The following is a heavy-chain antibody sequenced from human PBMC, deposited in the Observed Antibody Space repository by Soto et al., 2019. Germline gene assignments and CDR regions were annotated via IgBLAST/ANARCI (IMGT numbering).Heavy chain of an antibody. CDR3: ARSQGYRVEYQPQYWGYFDS. Sequence: PGGSLRLSCAASGFTFSSYAMHWVRQAPGKGLEWVAVISYDGSKKYYADSVKGRFTISRDNSKNTLYLQMNSLRPEDAAAYSCARSQGYRVEYQPQYWGYFDSWGPGTLVTVSS. D-gene: IGHD2-2*02. V-gene: IGHV3-30-3*01. J-gene: IGHJ4*02. CDR1: GFTFSSYA. CDR2: ISYDGSKK.